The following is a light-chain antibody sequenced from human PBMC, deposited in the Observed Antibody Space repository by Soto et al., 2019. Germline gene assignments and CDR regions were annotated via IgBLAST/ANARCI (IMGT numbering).Light chain of an antibody. V-gene: IGLV2-14*03. CDR1: SSDVGGYNY. CDR3: SSYTSTSPYV. J-gene: IGLJ1*01. CDR2: DVS. Sequence: QSVLTQPASVSGSPGQSITISCTGTSSDVGGYNYVSWYQQHPDKAPELIIYDVSNRPSGVSTRFSGSKSGNTASLTISGLQVEDGADYYCSSYTSTSPYVFGTGTKVTVL.